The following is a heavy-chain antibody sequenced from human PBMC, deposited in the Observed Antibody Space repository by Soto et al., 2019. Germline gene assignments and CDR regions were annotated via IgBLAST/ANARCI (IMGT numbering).Heavy chain of an antibody. CDR1: GGSISSSSYY. Sequence: LSLTCTVSGGSISSSSYYWGWIRQPPGKGLEWIGSIYYSGSTYYNPSLKSRVTISVDTSKNQFSLKLSSVTAADTAVYYCANRPRYSYGSDWYFDLWGRGTLVTVSS. J-gene: IGHJ2*01. V-gene: IGHV4-39*01. CDR2: IYYSGST. D-gene: IGHD5-18*01. CDR3: ANRPRYSYGSDWYFDL.